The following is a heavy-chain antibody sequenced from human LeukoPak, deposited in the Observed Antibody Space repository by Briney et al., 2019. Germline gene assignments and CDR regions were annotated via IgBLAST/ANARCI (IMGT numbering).Heavy chain of an antibody. D-gene: IGHD6-19*01. CDR3: ARAWQWLPLDS. CDR2: IHTSGST. J-gene: IGHJ4*02. V-gene: IGHV4-4*07. CDR1: GRSISSYY. Sequence: SETLSLTCTVSGRSISSYYWSWIRQPAGKGLEWIGRIHTSGSTNYNPSLKSRVTMSVDTSKNQFSLKVTSVTAADTAVYYCARAWQWLPLDSWGQGTLVTVSS.